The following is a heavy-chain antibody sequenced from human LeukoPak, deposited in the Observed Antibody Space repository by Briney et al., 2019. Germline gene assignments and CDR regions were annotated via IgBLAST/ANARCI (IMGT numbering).Heavy chain of an antibody. CDR2: ISSSGSTI. V-gene: IGHV3-11*04. D-gene: IGHD4-23*01. CDR3: ASLYGGNLYYMDV. CDR1: GGSFSGYY. Sequence: PSETLSLTCAVYGGSFSGYYWSWIRQAPGKGLEWVSYISSSGSTIYYADSVKGRFTISRDNAKNSLYLQMNSLRAEDTAVYYCASLYGGNLYYMDVWGKGTTVTVSS. J-gene: IGHJ6*03.